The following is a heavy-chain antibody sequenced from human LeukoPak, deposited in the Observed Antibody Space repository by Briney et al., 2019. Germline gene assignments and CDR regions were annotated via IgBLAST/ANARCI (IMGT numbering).Heavy chain of an antibody. D-gene: IGHD2-2*01. CDR3: ARGGAFCSITTCHEFDH. CDR1: GYTFTDSY. V-gene: IGHV1-2*02. CDR2: TNPSTGGT. J-gene: IGHJ4*02. Sequence: ASVEVSCKTSGYTFTDSYLHWVRQVPGQGLEWMGWTNPSTGGTKSAQQFEGRVTMTRDTSNTTGYLELRSLRLDDTATYYCARGGAFCSITTCHEFDHWGQGTLVIVSS.